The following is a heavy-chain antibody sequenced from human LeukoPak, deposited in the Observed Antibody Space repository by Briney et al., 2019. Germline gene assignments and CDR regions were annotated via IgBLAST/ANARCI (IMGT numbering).Heavy chain of an antibody. Sequence: GASVKVSCKASGGTFSSYAISWVRQAPGQGLEWMGGIIPIFGTANYAQKFQGRVTITADESTSTAYMELSSLRSKDTAVYYCASLRDGYNPNYYYGMDVWGQGTTVTVSS. CDR1: GGTFSSYA. D-gene: IGHD5-24*01. CDR2: IIPIFGTA. V-gene: IGHV1-69*13. J-gene: IGHJ6*02. CDR3: ASLRDGYNPNYYYGMDV.